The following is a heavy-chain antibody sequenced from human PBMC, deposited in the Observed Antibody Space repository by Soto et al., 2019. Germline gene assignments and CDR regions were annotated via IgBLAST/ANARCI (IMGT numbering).Heavy chain of an antibody. J-gene: IGHJ5*02. D-gene: IGHD3-16*02. CDR1: GGTFSSYA. CDR3: ARDRVTFGGVIVGGWFDP. Sequence: QVQLVQSGAEVKKPGSSVKVSCKASGGTFSSYAISWVRQAPGQGLEWMGGIIPIFGTANYAQKFQGRVTITADESTSRVYMELSIVRSEDKGVYYCARDRVTFGGVIVGGWFDPWGQGTLVTVSS. V-gene: IGHV1-69*01. CDR2: IIPIFGTA.